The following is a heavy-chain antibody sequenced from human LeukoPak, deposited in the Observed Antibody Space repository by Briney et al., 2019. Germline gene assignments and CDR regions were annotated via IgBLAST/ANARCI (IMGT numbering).Heavy chain of an antibody. Sequence: GGSLRLSCAASGFTFTNYAMHWVRQAPGKGLEWVAVISYNGSNEYYADSVEGRFSISRDNSKNTVILQMDSLTPEDTAVYFCAKSAVIIGYFDYWGQGTLVTVSS. D-gene: IGHD2-21*01. CDR1: GFTFTNYA. V-gene: IGHV3-30*18. CDR3: AKSAVIIGYFDY. CDR2: ISYNGSNE. J-gene: IGHJ4*02.